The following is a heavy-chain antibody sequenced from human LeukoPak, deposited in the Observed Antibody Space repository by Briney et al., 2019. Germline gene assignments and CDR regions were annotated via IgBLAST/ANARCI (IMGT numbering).Heavy chain of an antibody. D-gene: IGHD3-22*01. CDR1: GGSIRGSSYY. J-gene: IGHJ3*02. V-gene: IGHV4-39*07. CDR3: ARGPYSYDSSGAFDI. Sequence: SETLSLTCSVSGGSIRGSSYYWGWIRQPPGGGLGWIGSIYYGGSTYYNPSLKSRVTISVDTPKNQFSLKLSSVTAADTAVYFCARGPYSYDSSGAFDIWGQGTMVTVSS. CDR2: IYYGGST.